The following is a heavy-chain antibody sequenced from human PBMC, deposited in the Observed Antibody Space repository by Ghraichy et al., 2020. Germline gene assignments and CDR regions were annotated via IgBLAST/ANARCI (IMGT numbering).Heavy chain of an antibody. CDR2: IYYGGNT. J-gene: IGHJ4*02. V-gene: IGHV4-31*03. D-gene: IGHD3-22*01. CDR1: GGSISSGGYY. CDR3: ARLVFTDRDSRFDS. Sequence: SETLSLTCTVSGGSISSGGYYWTWIRQRPGKGLEWIGYIYYGGNTYYSPSLKSRLTISVDTSQNQFSLQLTSLTVADSALYSCARLVFTDRDSRFDSWGQGTLVTVSS.